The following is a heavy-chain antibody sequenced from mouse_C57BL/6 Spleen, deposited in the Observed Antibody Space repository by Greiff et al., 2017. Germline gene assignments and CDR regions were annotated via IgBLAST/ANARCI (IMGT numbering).Heavy chain of an antibody. J-gene: IGHJ2*01. CDR2: IHPNSGSN. V-gene: IGHV1-64*01. CDR3: ASEGITTVVADY. Sequence: QVQLQQPGAELVKPGASVKLSCKASGYTFTSYWMPWVQQRPGQGLEWIGMIHPNSGSNNYNEKFKSKATLTVDKSSSTAYMQLSSRTSEDAAVEYCASEGITTVVADYWGQGTTLTVSS. CDR1: GYTFTSYW. D-gene: IGHD1-1*01.